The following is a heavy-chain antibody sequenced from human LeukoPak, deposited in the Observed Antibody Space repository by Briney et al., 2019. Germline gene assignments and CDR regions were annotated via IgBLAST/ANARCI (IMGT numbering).Heavy chain of an antibody. Sequence: SETLSLTCTVSGGSISSYYWSWIRQPPGKGLEWIGYIYYSGSTNYNPSLKSRVTISVDTSKNQFSLKLSSVTAADTAVYYCASTVEGSWYYYTDVWGKGTTVTVSS. CDR3: ASTVEGSWYYYTDV. J-gene: IGHJ6*03. D-gene: IGHD4-11*01. CDR2: IYYSGST. CDR1: GGSISSYY. V-gene: IGHV4-59*01.